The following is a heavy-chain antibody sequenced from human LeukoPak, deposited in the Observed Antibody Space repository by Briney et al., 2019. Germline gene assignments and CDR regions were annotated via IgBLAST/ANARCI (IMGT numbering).Heavy chain of an antibody. J-gene: IGHJ4*02. D-gene: IGHD1-26*01. CDR2: ISYDGSNE. Sequence: GGSLRLSCAASGFTFSSYGMHWARQAPGKGLEWVAVISYDGSNEYYADSVKGRFTISRDNSKNTLYLQMNSLRAEDTAMYYCAKDYSGGYFDYWGQGTLVTVSS. V-gene: IGHV3-30*18. CDR3: AKDYSGGYFDY. CDR1: GFTFSSYG.